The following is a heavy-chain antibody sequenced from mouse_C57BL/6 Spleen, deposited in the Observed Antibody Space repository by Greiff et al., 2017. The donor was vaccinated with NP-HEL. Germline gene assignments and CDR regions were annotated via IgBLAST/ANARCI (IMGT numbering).Heavy chain of an antibody. CDR1: GYSFTGYY. CDR2: INPSTGGT. CDR3: ARYEITNYYAMDY. V-gene: IGHV1-42*01. D-gene: IGHD2-4*01. Sequence: VQLQQSGPELVKPGASVKISCKASGYSFTGYYMNWVKQSPEKSLEWIGEINPSTGGTTYNQKFKAKATLTVDKSSSTAYMQLKSLTSEDSAVYYCARYEITNYYAMDYWGQGTSVTVSS. J-gene: IGHJ4*01.